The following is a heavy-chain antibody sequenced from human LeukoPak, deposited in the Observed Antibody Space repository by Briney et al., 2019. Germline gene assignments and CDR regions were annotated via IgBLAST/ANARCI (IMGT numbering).Heavy chain of an antibody. D-gene: IGHD3-3*01. CDR1: GYTFTSYG. Sequence: GASVKVSCKASGYTFTSYGISWVRQAPGQRLEWMGWISAYNGNTNYAQKLQGRVTMTTDTSTSTAYMELRSLRSDDTAVYYCARDPRASNYDFWSGYYTWDAFDIWGQGTMVTVSS. CDR2: ISAYNGNT. J-gene: IGHJ3*02. V-gene: IGHV1-18*01. CDR3: ARDPRASNYDFWSGYYTWDAFDI.